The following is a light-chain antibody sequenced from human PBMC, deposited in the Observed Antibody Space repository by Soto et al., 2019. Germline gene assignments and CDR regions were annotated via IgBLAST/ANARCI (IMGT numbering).Light chain of an antibody. CDR1: SGSVSASSY. J-gene: IGLJ1*01. CDR3: ALYMGSGIYV. V-gene: IGLV8-61*01. CDR2: STN. Sequence: QAVVTQEPSFSVSPGGTVTLTCGFNSGSVSASSYPSWYQQTPGQTPRTLIYSTNNRSSGVPDRFSGSILGNKAALTITGAQADDESHYYCALYMGSGIYVFGTGT.